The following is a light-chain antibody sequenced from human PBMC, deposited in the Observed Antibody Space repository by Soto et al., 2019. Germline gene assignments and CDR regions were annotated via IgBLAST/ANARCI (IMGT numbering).Light chain of an antibody. V-gene: IGLV1-44*01. CDR3: AAWDDSLNGYV. CDR2: SNN. J-gene: IGLJ1*01. Sequence: QSVLTQPPSASGTPGQRVIISCCGSSSNIGSNTVNWYQQLPGTAPKLLIYSNNQRPSGVPDRFSGSKSGTSASLAISGLQSEDEADYYCAAWDDSLNGYVFGTGTKVTVL. CDR1: SSNIGSNT.